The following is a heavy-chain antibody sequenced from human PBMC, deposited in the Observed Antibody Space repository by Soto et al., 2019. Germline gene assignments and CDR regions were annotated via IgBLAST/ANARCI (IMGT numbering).Heavy chain of an antibody. CDR3: AKGPSNIVVVPAAIYYYGMDV. J-gene: IGHJ6*02. Sequence: GGSLRLSCAASGFTFSSYGMHWVRQAPGKGLEWVAVISYDGSNKYYADSVKGRFTISRDNSKNTLYLQMNSLRAEDTAVYYCAKGPSNIVVVPAAIYYYGMDVWGQGTTVTVSS. CDR2: ISYDGSNK. D-gene: IGHD2-2*01. V-gene: IGHV3-30*18. CDR1: GFTFSSYG.